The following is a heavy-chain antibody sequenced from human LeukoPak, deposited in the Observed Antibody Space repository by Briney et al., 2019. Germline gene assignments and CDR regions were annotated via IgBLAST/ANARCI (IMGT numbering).Heavy chain of an antibody. CDR2: IYASGGT. D-gene: IGHD6-13*01. CDR1: GGPISSYY. V-gene: IGHV4-4*07. Sequence: SETLSLTCSVSGGPISSYYWSWIRQPAGKGLEWIGRIYASGGTDYNPSLKSRVTVSVDMSKNQFSLKLSSVTAADTAVYFCARQRSSTWSPGYWGQGTLVTVSS. CDR3: ARQRSSTWSPGY. J-gene: IGHJ4*02.